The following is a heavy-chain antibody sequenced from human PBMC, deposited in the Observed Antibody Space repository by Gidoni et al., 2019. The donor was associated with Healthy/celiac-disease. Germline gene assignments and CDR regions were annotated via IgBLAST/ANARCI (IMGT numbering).Heavy chain of an antibody. V-gene: IGHV3-23*01. Sequence: EVQLLESGGGVVQPGGALRVSCAASGLTFSSYAMSWVRQAPGKGLEWVSAISVSGGSTYYADSVKGRFTISRDNSKNTLYLQMNSLRAEDTAVYYCAKGYPMVRGVILLYGIDVWGQGTTVTVSS. CDR1: GLTFSSYA. CDR3: AKGYPMVRGVILLYGIDV. D-gene: IGHD3-10*01. J-gene: IGHJ6*02. CDR2: ISVSGGST.